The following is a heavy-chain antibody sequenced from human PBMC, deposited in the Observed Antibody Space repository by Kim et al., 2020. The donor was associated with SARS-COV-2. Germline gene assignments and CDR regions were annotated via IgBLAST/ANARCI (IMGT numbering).Heavy chain of an antibody. J-gene: IGHJ3*02. D-gene: IGHD3-10*01. Sequence: GESLKISCTGSGYTFSNHWIGWVRQMSGKGLEWMGIVYPGDSDTRYSPSFEGQVTFSADKSISTAYLQWSSLKASDSAMYYCARASGAGRGSAFDAFDIWGQGTMVTVSS. CDR2: VYPGDSDT. V-gene: IGHV5-51*01. CDR3: ARASGAGRGSAFDAFDI. CDR1: GYTFSNHW.